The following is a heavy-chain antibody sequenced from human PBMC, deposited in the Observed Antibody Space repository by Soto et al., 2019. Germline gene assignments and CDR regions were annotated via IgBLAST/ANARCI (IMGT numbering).Heavy chain of an antibody. J-gene: IGHJ5*02. D-gene: IGHD3-10*01. CDR2: ISAYNGNT. V-gene: IGHV1-18*01. CDR1: GYTFTSYG. Sequence: ASVKVSCKASGYTFTSYGISWVRQAPGQGLEWMGWISAYNGNTNYAQKFQGRVTMTRDTSTSTVYMELSSLRSDDTAVYYCARDGLYGSGSSYNPYNWFDPWGQGTLVTVSS. CDR3: ARDGLYGSGSSYNPYNWFDP.